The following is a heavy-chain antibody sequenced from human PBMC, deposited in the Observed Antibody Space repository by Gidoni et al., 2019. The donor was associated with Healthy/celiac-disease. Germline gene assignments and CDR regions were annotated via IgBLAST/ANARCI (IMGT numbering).Heavy chain of an antibody. Sequence: QVQLVQSVSEVKKPGASVKVSCKASGYTFTSYYMHWVRQAPGQGLEWMGIINPRGGSTSYAQKFQGRVTMTRDTSTSTVYMELSSLRSEDTAVYYCARELRSVVAARSIWFDPWGQGTLVTVSS. CDR3: ARELRSVVAARSIWFDP. V-gene: IGHV1-46*03. CDR2: INPRGGST. D-gene: IGHD6-6*01. J-gene: IGHJ5*02. CDR1: GYTFTSYY.